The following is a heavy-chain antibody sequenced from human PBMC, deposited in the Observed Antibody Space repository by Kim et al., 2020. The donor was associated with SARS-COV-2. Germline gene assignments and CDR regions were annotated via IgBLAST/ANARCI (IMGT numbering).Heavy chain of an antibody. CDR1: GYTFTSYA. V-gene: IGHV1-3*01. Sequence: ASVKVSCKASGYTFTSYAMHWVRQAPGQRLEWMGWINAGNGNTKYSQKFQGRVTITRDTSGSTAYMELSSLRSEDTAVYYCARVEWLAYFDYWGQGTLVTVSS. J-gene: IGHJ4*02. CDR3: ARVEWLAYFDY. D-gene: IGHD6-19*01. CDR2: INAGNGNT.